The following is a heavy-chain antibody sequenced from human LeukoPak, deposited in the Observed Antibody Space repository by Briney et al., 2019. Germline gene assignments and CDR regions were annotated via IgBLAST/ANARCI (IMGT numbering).Heavy chain of an antibody. CDR2: ISPRSSYR. CDR3: ARGRGCSSMSCYPDY. Sequence: GGSLRLSCAASGFSFSDYSINWVRQAPGKGLEWVSSISPRSSYRYYADSVKGRFTISRDNAKNSLNLQMNSLRAEDTAVYYCARGRGCSSMSCYPDYWGQGTLVTVSS. J-gene: IGHJ4*02. D-gene: IGHD2-2*01. CDR1: GFSFSDYS. V-gene: IGHV3-21*01.